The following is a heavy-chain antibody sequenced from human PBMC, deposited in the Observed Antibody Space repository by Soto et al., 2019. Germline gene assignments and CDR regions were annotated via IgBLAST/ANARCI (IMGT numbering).Heavy chain of an antibody. V-gene: IGHV3-23*01. CDR2: ISENGGSRGGT. CDR3: ARAKAVVIAPLGI. Sequence: PGGSLRLSCAASGFTFNNSAMTWVRQAPGQGLEWVASISENGGSRGGTYYADSVKGWFTISRDNSKNTLYLQVDSLTGADTAVYYCARAKAVVIAPLGIWGQGALVTVPS. CDR1: GFTFNNSA. D-gene: IGHD2-21*01. J-gene: IGHJ3*02.